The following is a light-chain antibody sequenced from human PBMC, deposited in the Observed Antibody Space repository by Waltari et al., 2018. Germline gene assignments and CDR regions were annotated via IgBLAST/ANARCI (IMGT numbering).Light chain of an antibody. CDR1: ASNIGGNL. CDR3: ASWDDSLNGHWV. Sequence: QSVLTQPPSASGTPGQRVTISCSGSASNIGGNLVNWYQQLPGKAPKLLTYRSDQRPSGVPDRLSGAKSGTSASLAISGLQSEDEADYYCASWDDSLNGHWVFGGGTKVTVL. V-gene: IGLV1-44*01. J-gene: IGLJ3*02. CDR2: RSD.